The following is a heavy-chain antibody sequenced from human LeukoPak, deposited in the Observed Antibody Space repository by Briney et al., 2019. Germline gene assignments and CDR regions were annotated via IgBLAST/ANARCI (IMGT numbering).Heavy chain of an antibody. CDR1: GYTLTELS. J-gene: IGHJ6*03. CDR3: ATSSGNWIQPQYYYYYMDV. CDR2: FDPEDGET. V-gene: IGHV1-24*01. D-gene: IGHD1-20*01. Sequence: ASVKVSCKVSGYTLTELSMHWVRQAPGKGLEWMGGFDPEDGETNYAQKFQGRVTMTEDTSTDTAYMELSSLRSEDTAVYYCATSSGNWIQPQYYYYYMDVWGKGTTVTVS.